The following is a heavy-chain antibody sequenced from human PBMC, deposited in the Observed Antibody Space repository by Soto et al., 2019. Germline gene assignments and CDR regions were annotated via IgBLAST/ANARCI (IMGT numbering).Heavy chain of an antibody. D-gene: IGHD7-27*01. CDR2: ISYDGVTI. Sequence: QVQVVESGGGVVQPGRSLRLSCAASGFTFRSYAMHWVRQAPGKGLEWVEVISYDGVTIYHADSVQGRFTISRDNSKDTLYLQMDSLRAADTAVYYCARGHTTNWYYYYFGMDVWGQVTTVNVSS. CDR3: ARGHTTNWYYYYFGMDV. V-gene: IGHV3-30*03. CDR1: GFTFRSYA. J-gene: IGHJ6*02.